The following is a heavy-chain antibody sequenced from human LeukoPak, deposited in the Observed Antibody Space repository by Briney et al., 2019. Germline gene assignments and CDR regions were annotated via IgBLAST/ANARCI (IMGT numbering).Heavy chain of an antibody. J-gene: IGHJ4*02. V-gene: IGHV4-39*01. CDR1: GGYISSSSTHY. Sequence: SSETLSLTCTVSGGYISSSSTHYWGWIRQPPGKGLEWIGSIYYSGSTYYNPSLKSRVTISVDTSKNQFSLKVTSVSAADTAVYYCARSLKISSGWFHNFDYWGQGTLVTVSS. D-gene: IGHD6-19*01. CDR2: IYYSGST. CDR3: ARSLKISSGWFHNFDY.